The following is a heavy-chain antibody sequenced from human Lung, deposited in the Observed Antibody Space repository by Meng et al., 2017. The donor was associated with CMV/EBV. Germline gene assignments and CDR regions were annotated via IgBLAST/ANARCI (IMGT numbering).Heavy chain of an antibody. CDR1: GGSVSSGSYY. CDR3: ARLAARGY. CDR2: VSDTHGDT. J-gene: IGHJ4*02. Sequence: ETLSLTCTVSGGSVSSGSYYWSWIRQPPGKGLEWVSTVSDTHGDTYYADSVKGRFTISRDNSKSTLYLQMNSLRADDTARYYCARLAARGYWGQGTLVTVSS. V-gene: IGHV3-23*01. D-gene: IGHD6-6*01.